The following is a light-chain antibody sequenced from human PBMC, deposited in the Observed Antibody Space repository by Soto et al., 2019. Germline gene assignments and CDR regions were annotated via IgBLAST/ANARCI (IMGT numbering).Light chain of an antibody. CDR1: QRVDRY. V-gene: IGKV1-5*01. CDR2: DDS. J-gene: IGKJ1*01. CDR3: QQYKDYTWA. Sequence: DIQMTQSPSTLYASVGDRVSITCRASQRVDRYLAWYQQNPGKAPQLLIYDDSRLESGVPSRFSGSGSGTEFTLTILSLQPDDFTTFYCQQYKDYTWAFDQGTKVEV.